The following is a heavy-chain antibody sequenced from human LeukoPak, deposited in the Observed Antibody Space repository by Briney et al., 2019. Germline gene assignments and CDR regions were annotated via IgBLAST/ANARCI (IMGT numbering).Heavy chain of an antibody. D-gene: IGHD3-3*01. CDR2: IFYSGST. Sequence: ASETLSLTCTVSDGAIAGYSWSWIRQPPGKGLEWIGYIFYSGSTNYNPSLKSRVTISVDTSKNQFSLKLSSVTAADTAVYYCARVFSYPLRAPFDPWGQGTLVTVSS. CDR3: ARVFSYPLRAPFDP. J-gene: IGHJ5*02. CDR1: DGAIAGYS. V-gene: IGHV4-59*01.